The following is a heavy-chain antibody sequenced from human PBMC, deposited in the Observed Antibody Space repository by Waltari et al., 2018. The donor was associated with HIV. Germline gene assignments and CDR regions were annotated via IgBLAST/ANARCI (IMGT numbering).Heavy chain of an antibody. V-gene: IGHV4-59*01. CDR2: VYNSGTT. J-gene: IGHJ6*02. D-gene: IGHD3-16*01. Sequence: QVQLQESGPGLVKPSETLSLTCTVSGGSLSSYYWCWLRQPPGKGLEWIGCVYNSGTTNYNPSLKSRVTISVDTSKNQFSLKLSSVTAADTAVYYCARGRRGNGYYYYGMDVWGQGTTVTVSS. CDR3: ARGRRGNGYYYYGMDV. CDR1: GGSLSSYY.